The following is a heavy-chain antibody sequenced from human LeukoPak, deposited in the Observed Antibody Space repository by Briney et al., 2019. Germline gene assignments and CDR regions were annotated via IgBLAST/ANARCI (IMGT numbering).Heavy chain of an antibody. Sequence: GASVKVSCKVSGYTLTELSMHWVRQAPGKGLEWMGGFDPEDGEIIYAQKFQGRVTMTEDTSTDTAYMELSSLRSEDTAVYYCATSGRWLQLGGFDYWGQGTLVTVSS. V-gene: IGHV1-24*01. D-gene: IGHD5-24*01. CDR2: FDPEDGEI. CDR3: ATSGRWLQLGGFDY. CDR1: GYTLTELS. J-gene: IGHJ4*02.